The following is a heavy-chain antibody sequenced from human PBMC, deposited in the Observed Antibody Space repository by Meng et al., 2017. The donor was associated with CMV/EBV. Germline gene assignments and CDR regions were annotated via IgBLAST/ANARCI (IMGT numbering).Heavy chain of an antibody. Sequence: GESLKISCAASGFSFDVFGLSWVRQRPGKGLEWVSRVNPNGTITSYVDSVKGRFTISRDNARNSMYLQMNSLRAEDTAVYYCARDEYSYGFPVYGMDVWGQGTTVTVSS. V-gene: IGHV3-20*04. CDR2: VNPNGTIT. D-gene: IGHD5-18*01. CDR3: ARDEYSYGFPVYGMDV. CDR1: GFSFDVFG. J-gene: IGHJ6*02.